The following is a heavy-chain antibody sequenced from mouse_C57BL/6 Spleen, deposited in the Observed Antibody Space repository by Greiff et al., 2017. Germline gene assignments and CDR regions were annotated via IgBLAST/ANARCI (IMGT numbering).Heavy chain of an antibody. CDR3: ARAITTVVESDAWFGY. D-gene: IGHD1-1*01. CDR2: ISYDGSN. J-gene: IGHJ3*01. Sequence: EVHLVESGPGLVKPSQSLSLTCSVTGYSITSGYYWNWIRQFPGNKLEWMGYISYDGSNNYNPSLKNPISITRDTSKNQFFLKLNSVTTEDTATYYCARAITTVVESDAWFGYWGQGTLVTVSA. CDR1: GYSITSGYY. V-gene: IGHV3-6*01.